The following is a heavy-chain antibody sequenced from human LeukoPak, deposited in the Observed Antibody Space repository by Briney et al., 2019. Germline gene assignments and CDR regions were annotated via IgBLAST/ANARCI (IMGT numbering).Heavy chain of an antibody. CDR2: TSDRGDYT. CDR1: GFTFTSYS. D-gene: IGHD2-15*01. CDR3: AKGGHYSFFDY. J-gene: IGHJ4*02. Sequence: GGSLRLSSAASGFTFTSYSMSWVRQAPGKGLEWVSGTSDRGDYTYFADSVKSRFTISRDNSKGTVSLQMNSLRVEDMAVYYCAKGGHYSFFDYWGQGTLVTVSS. V-gene: IGHV3-23*01.